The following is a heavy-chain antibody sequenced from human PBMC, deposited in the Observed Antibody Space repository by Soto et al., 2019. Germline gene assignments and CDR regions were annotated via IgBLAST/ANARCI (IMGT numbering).Heavy chain of an antibody. CDR2: IYYSGST. D-gene: IGHD2-2*01. Sequence: PSDTLSLTWPVSGCSLSSSYWSWIRQRPGKGLEWIGYIYYSGSTNYNPSLKSRVTISVDTSKNQFSLKLSSVTAADTAVYYCARGVLGYCSSTSCYYYYGVDVWGQGTTVTVSS. J-gene: IGHJ6*02. V-gene: IGHV4-59*01. CDR1: GCSLSSSY. CDR3: ARGVLGYCSSTSCYYYYGVDV.